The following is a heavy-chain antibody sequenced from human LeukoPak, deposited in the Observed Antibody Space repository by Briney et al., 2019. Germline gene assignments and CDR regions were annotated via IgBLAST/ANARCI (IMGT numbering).Heavy chain of an antibody. D-gene: IGHD6-19*01. CDR1: GFIFKSYW. Sequence: PGGSLRLSCAASGFIFKSYWMSWVRQAPGKGLEWVSSISSSSSYIYYADSVKGRFTISRDNAKNSLYLQMNSLRAEDTAVYYCARVERGIAVAGTLTWGQGTLVTVSS. J-gene: IGHJ5*02. CDR3: ARVERGIAVAGTLT. V-gene: IGHV3-21*01. CDR2: ISSSSSYI.